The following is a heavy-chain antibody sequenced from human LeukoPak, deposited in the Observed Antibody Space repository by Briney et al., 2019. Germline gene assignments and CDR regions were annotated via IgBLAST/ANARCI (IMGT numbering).Heavy chain of an antibody. Sequence: GGSLRLSCAASGFTFSSYWMSWVRQAPGKGLEWVANIKQDGSEKYYVDSVKGRFTTSRDNAKNSLYLQMNSLRAEDTAVYYCARDRIRGYYDSSGYYSTANYFDYWGQGTLVTVSS. V-gene: IGHV3-7*01. CDR3: ARDRIRGYYDSSGYYSTANYFDY. J-gene: IGHJ4*02. D-gene: IGHD3-22*01. CDR2: IKQDGSEK. CDR1: GFTFSSYW.